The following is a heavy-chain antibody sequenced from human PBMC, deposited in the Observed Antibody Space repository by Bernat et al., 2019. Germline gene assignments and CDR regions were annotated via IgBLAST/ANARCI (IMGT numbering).Heavy chain of an antibody. CDR2: IYHTGST. J-gene: IGHJ6*03. CDR1: GGSISSPNW. CDR3: ARYYYYYMDV. V-gene: IGHV4-4*02. Sequence: QVRLQESGPGLVKPSGTLSLTCTVSGGSISSPNWWSWVRQPPGKGLEWIGEIYHTGSTNYNPSLESRVTVSLDMSTNQFSLRLTSVTAADTAVYYCARYYYYYMDVRGKGTTVTVSS.